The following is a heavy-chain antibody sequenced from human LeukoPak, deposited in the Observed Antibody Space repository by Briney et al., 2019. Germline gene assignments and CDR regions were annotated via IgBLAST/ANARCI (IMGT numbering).Heavy chain of an antibody. D-gene: IGHD3-10*01. J-gene: IGHJ4*02. CDR3: ASNNYGSGRSDY. CDR1: GGSISSYY. V-gene: IGHV4-59*01. CDR2: IYYSGGT. Sequence: PSETLSLTCTVSGGSISSYYWSWIRQPPGKGLEWIGYIYYSGGTNYNPSLKSRVTISVDTSKNQFSLKLSSVTAADTAVYYCASNNYGSGRSDYWGQGTLVTVSS.